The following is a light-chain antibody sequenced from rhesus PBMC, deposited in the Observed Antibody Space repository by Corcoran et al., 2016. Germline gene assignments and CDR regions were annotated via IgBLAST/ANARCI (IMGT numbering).Light chain of an antibody. J-gene: IGKJ1*01. Sequence: DIQMTQSPSSLSASVGDKVTITCRASQGISSWLAWYQQKPGKAPKLLIYAASSVQSGVLSRFSGSGAVTDYTLTISSLQPEDFATYYCQQGYNTPWTFGQGTKVEIK. CDR3: QQGYNTPWT. CDR1: QGISSW. CDR2: AAS. V-gene: IGKV1-18*01.